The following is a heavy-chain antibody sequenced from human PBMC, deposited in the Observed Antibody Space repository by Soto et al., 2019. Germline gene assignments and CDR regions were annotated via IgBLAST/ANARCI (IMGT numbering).Heavy chain of an antibody. V-gene: IGHV3-11*05. J-gene: IGHJ4*02. Sequence: QVQLVESGGGVVKPGGSLRLSCAASGFTLSDYYMSWIRQAPGKGLEWVSFISSSSSYTKYADSVKGRFTISRDNAKNSLYLQMNSLRAEDTAVYYCARFPPITSVTKYYFDHWGQGTLVTVSS. D-gene: IGHD4-17*01. CDR3: ARFPPITSVTKYYFDH. CDR1: GFTLSDYY. CDR2: ISSSSSYT.